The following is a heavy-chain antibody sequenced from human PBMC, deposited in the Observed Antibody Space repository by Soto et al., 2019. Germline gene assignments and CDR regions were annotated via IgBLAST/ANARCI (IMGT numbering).Heavy chain of an antibody. V-gene: IGHV4-39*01. J-gene: IGHJ6*02. CDR1: GGSISSSSYY. CDR3: ARVISSSSWRYYYYYYGMDV. Sequence: SETLSLTCTVSGGSISSSSYYWGWIRQPPGKGLEWIGSIYYSGSTYYNPSLKSRVTISVDTSKSQFSLKLSSVTAADTAVYYCARVISSSSWRYYYYYYGMDVWGQGTTVTVSS. CDR2: IYYSGST. D-gene: IGHD6-6*01.